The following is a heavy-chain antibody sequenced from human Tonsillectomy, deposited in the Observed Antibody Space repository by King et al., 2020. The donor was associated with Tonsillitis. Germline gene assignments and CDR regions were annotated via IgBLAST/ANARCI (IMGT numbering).Heavy chain of an antibody. CDR3: AKGGDYFYY. V-gene: IGHV3-30*18. D-gene: IGHD2-15*01. CDR1: GFTFSSYG. Sequence: QLVQSGGGVVQPGRSLRLSCAASGFTFSSYGMHWVRQAPGKGLEWVAVISYDGSNKYYADSVKGRFTISRDNSKNTLYLQMNSLRAEDTAVYYCAKGGDYFYYWGQGTLVTVSS. J-gene: IGHJ4*02. CDR2: ISYDGSNK.